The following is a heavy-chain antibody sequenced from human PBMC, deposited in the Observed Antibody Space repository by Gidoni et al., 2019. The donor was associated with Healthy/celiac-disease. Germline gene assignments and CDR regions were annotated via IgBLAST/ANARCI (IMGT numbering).Heavy chain of an antibody. CDR1: GFTFSSYG. D-gene: IGHD6-13*01. Sequence: QVQLVESGGGVVQPGRSLRLSCAASGFTFSSYGLHWVRQAPGKGLEWVAVISYDGSNKYYADSVKGRFTISRDNSKNTLYLQMNSLRAEDTAVYYCAKSSMDPGIAAAGPYYDYGMDVWGQGTTVTVSS. CDR3: AKSSMDPGIAAAGPYYDYGMDV. V-gene: IGHV3-30*18. CDR2: ISYDGSNK. J-gene: IGHJ6*02.